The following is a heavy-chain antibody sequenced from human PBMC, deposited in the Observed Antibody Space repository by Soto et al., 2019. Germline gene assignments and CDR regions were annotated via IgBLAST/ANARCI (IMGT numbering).Heavy chain of an antibody. CDR1: GGTFSSYA. CDR2: IIPIFGTA. D-gene: IGHD3-10*01. J-gene: IGHJ6*02. CDR3: ERSQGSGIFYYYYGMDV. Sequence: SVKVSCKASGGTFSSYAISWVRQAPGQGLEWMGGIIPIFGTANYAQKFQGRVTITADESTSTAYMELSSLRSEDTAVYYCERSQGSGIFYYYYGMDVWGQGTTVTVSS. V-gene: IGHV1-69*13.